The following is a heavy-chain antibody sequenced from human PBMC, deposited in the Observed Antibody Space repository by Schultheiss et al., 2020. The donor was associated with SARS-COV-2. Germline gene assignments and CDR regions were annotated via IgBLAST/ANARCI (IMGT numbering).Heavy chain of an antibody. Sequence: GGSLRLSCVDSGFTFKSYAMHWVRQAPGKGLEWVAVISYEGRNKYYADSVKGRFTISRDNAKDTLYLQMNSLRPEDTAVYYCARGNRAEARWDYVFYYYYGMDVWGQGTTVTSP. D-gene: IGHD3-10*01. CDR2: ISYEGRNK. J-gene: IGHJ6*02. V-gene: IGHV3-30*04. CDR1: GFTFKSYA. CDR3: ARGNRAEARWDYVFYYYYGMDV.